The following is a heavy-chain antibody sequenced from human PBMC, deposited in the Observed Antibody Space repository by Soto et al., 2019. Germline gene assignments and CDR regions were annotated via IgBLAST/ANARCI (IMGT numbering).Heavy chain of an antibody. J-gene: IGHJ2*01. D-gene: IGHD4-17*01. V-gene: IGHV4-59*01. CDR3: ARLNTVTTSSWNFDL. CDR1: GVSITSNY. Sequence: QVQLQESGPGLVKPSETLSLTCTVSGVSITSNYWNWIRQPPGKGLEWIGYIYHSGSTKYNPSLQGRISTSVDTSKNQFSLKLSSVTAADTAVYYCARLNTVTTSSWNFDLWGRGTLVTVSS. CDR2: IYHSGST.